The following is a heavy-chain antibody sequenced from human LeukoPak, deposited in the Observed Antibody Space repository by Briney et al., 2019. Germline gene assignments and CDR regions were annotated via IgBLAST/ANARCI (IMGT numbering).Heavy chain of an antibody. V-gene: IGHV4-38-2*01. J-gene: IGHJ4*02. D-gene: IGHD6-13*01. CDR2: IYHSGST. CDR3: ARHPAPGIAAAGRYAFDY. CDR1: GYSINSGYY. Sequence: KPSETLSLTCAVSGYSINSGYYWGWIRQPPGKGLEWIGSIYHSGSTYYNPSLKSRVTISVDTSKNQCSLRLSSVTAADTAIYYCARHPAPGIAAAGRYAFDYWGQGTLVTVSS.